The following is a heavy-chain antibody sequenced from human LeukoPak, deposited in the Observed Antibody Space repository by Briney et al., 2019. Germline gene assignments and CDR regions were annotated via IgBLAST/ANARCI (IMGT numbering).Heavy chain of an antibody. J-gene: IGHJ3*02. Sequence: GSLRLSCAASGFTFSSYSMNWVRQAPGKGLECVSSISSSSSYIYYADSVKGRFTISRDNAKNSLYLQMNSLRAEDTAVYYCARDPPAPHRNSDGYNSDAFDIWGQGTMVTVSS. V-gene: IGHV3-21*01. CDR3: ARDPPAPHRNSDGYNSDAFDI. CDR1: GFTFSSYS. CDR2: ISSSSSYI. D-gene: IGHD5-24*01.